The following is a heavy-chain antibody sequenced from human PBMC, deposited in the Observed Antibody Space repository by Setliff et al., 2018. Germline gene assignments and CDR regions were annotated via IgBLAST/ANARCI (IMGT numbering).Heavy chain of an antibody. V-gene: IGHV7-4-1*02. D-gene: IGHD3-10*01. CDR1: GYSFSTYA. CDR2: INTNTGNP. Sequence: SVKVSCKASGYSFSTYAMSWIRQAPGQGLEWMGWINTNTGNPSYAQGFTGRFVFSLDTSVSTAYLQINSLEAEDSAVYYCGRASRFGTIVYRGDYYMDVWGKGTTVTVSS. CDR3: GRASRFGTIVYRGDYYMDV. J-gene: IGHJ6*03.